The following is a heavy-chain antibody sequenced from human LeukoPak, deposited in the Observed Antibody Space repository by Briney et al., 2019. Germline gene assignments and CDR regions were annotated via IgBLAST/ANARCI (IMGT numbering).Heavy chain of an antibody. CDR3: ARQGSMTRGGYWLDP. CDR1: GACINTTNFY. Sequence: WETLSLTCTVSGACINTTNFYWAWIRPPPGKGLESIGNIHYTGRTYSNASLNSRVTISVDTSKNQFSLKLTSVSAADTAVYYCARQGSMTRGGYWLDPWGRGTLVIVSS. CDR2: IHYTGRT. J-gene: IGHJ5*02. D-gene: IGHD3-10*01. V-gene: IGHV4-39*01.